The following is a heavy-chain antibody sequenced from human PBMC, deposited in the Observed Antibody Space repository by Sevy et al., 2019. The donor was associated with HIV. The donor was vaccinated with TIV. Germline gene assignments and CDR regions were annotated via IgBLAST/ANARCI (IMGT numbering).Heavy chain of an antibody. CDR2: ISSSSGTI. Sequence: GGSLRLSCAASGFTFSAYSMNWVRQAPGKGLEWVSYISSSSGTIYYADSVKGQFTISRDNAKSLLYLQMNGLRAEDTAVYYCARAGGDCYSKNECWFVSWGQGTLVTVSS. CDR1: GFTFSAYS. D-gene: IGHD2-21*01. J-gene: IGHJ5*01. V-gene: IGHV3-48*01. CDR3: ARAGGDCYSKNECWFVS.